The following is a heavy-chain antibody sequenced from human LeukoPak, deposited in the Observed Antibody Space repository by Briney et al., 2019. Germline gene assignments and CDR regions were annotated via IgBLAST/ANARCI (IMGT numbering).Heavy chain of an antibody. CDR1: GGTFSTYA. D-gene: IGHD1-7*01. V-gene: IGHV1-69*05. Sequence: ASVRVSCKASGGTFSTYAISWVRQAPGQGLEWVGGIIPIFGTANYAQKFQGRVTITTDESTSTAYMELSSLRSEDTAVYYCARGDWNYHFDYWGQGTLVTVSS. CDR2: IIPIFGTA. CDR3: ARGDWNYHFDY. J-gene: IGHJ4*02.